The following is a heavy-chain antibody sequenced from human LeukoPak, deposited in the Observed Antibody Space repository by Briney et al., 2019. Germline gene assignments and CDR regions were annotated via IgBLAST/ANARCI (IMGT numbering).Heavy chain of an antibody. CDR1: GFTFSTYW. J-gene: IGHJ4*02. CDR3: AKPIAVAGTVVFDY. Sequence: GGSLRLSCAVSGFTFSTYWMTWVRQAPGKGLEWVANIKLDGSETYYVDSVGGRFTVSRDNAKNSLYLQMNSLRAEDTAVYYCAKPIAVAGTVVFDYWGQGTLVTVSS. D-gene: IGHD6-19*01. V-gene: IGHV3-7*03. CDR2: IKLDGSET.